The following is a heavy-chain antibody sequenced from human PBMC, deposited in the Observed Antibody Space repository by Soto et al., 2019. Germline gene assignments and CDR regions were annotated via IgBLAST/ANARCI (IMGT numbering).Heavy chain of an antibody. CDR2: IWYDGTTT. J-gene: IGHJ5*02. CDR3: ARNVGSSGSSRWFDT. CDR1: GFTLSNYG. D-gene: IGHD3-10*01. V-gene: IGHV3-33*01. Sequence: HVQLVESGGGVVQPGRSLTLSCVASGFTLSNYGMHWVRQAPGKWLEWVAVIWYDGTTTYSADSVKGRFSISRDNSKNALFLQLSSLRADDTAVYYCARNVGSSGSSRWFDTWGQGTLVTVSS.